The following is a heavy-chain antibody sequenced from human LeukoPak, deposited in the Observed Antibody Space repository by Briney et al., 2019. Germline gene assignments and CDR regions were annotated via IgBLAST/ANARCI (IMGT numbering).Heavy chain of an antibody. CDR3: ARDIVVANFDY. CDR2: INPSGGST. J-gene: IGHJ4*02. V-gene: IGHV1-46*01. Sequence: ASVKVSCKTSGYTFSNYGFTWVRQAPGQGLEWMGIINPSGGSTSYAQKFQGRVTMTRDTSTSTVYMELSSLRSEDTAVYFCARDIVVANFDYWGQGTLVTVSS. CDR1: GYTFSNYG. D-gene: IGHD6-19*01.